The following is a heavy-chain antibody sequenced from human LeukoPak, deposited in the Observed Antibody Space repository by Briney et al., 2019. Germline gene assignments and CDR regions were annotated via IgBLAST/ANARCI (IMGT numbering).Heavy chain of an antibody. CDR2: KNPNNGRT. V-gene: IGHV1-8*01. CDR3: ARGPVSTHGMDV. D-gene: IGHD2-2*01. CDR1: GYTLTSYD. J-gene: IGHJ6*02. Sequence: ASVKVSCKASGYTLTSYDINWVRQATGQGLEWMGWKNPNNGRTGFAQKFQGRLTMTTNTSISTAYMELSSLTSEDTAVYYCARGPVSTHGMDVWGQGTTVTVSS.